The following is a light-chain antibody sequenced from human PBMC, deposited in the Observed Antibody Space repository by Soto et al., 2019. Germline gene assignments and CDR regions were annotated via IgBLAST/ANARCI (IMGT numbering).Light chain of an antibody. CDR1: SSDVGGYNY. J-gene: IGLJ1*01. CDR2: DVS. CDR3: SSYTTSSTYV. Sequence: QSVLTQPXSVSGSPGQSITISCTGTSSDVGGYNYVSWYQQHPGKAPKLMIYDVSNRPSGVSNRFSGSKSGNXXXXTISGLXXEDEADYXXSSYTTSSTYVFGTGTXXTVL. V-gene: IGLV2-14*03.